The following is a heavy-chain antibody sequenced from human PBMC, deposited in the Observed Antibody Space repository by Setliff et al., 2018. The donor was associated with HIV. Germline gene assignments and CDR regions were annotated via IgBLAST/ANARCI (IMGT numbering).Heavy chain of an antibody. CDR1: GDSISSSGYY. CDR3: ARGVAAAGL. V-gene: IGHV4-39*07. J-gene: IGHJ4*02. Sequence: PSETLSLTCTVSGDSISSSGYYWAWIRQPPGKGLEWIGNIFYSGHTFYNPSLRSRVTISVDTSKNQFSLKLSSVTAADTAVYYCARGVAAAGLWGQGTLVTVS. CDR2: IFYSGHT. D-gene: IGHD6-13*01.